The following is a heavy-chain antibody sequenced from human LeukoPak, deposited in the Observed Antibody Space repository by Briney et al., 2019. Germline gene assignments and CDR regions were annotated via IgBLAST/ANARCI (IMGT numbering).Heavy chain of an antibody. CDR2: IRPDGSTF. CDR1: GFTFSSYG. Sequence: GGSLRLSCAASGFTFSSYGMHWVRQAPGKGLEWVATIRPDGSTFTYVDAVRGRFTISRDNPKNSLYLQMHSLRADDTAVYYCATTFPYCADGTCALGGQGTLVIVSS. V-gene: IGHV3-30*02. CDR3: ATTFPYCADGTCAL. D-gene: IGHD2-15*01. J-gene: IGHJ1*01.